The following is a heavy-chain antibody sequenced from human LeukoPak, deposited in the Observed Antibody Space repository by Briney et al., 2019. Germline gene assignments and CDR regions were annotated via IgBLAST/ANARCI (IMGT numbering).Heavy chain of an antibody. J-gene: IGHJ1*01. D-gene: IGHD1-26*01. CDR2: IKQDGSEK. CDR3: ARDIVGATTTEYFQH. CDR1: GFTFSTYW. Sequence: GGSLRLSCAASGFTFSTYWMNWVRQAPGKGLEWVATIKQDGSEKYYVDSVKGRFTISRDNAKNSLYLQMNSLRAEDTAVYYCARDIVGATTTEYFQHWGQGTLVTVSS. V-gene: IGHV3-7*03.